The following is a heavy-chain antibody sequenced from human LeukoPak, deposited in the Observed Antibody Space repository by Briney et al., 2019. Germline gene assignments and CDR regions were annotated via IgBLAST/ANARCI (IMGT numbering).Heavy chain of an antibody. CDR3: TTWVDYGDSH. V-gene: IGHV3-15*01. D-gene: IGHD4-17*01. CDR2: IKSKTDGGTT. J-gene: IGHJ4*02. Sequence: GGSLRLSCAASGFTFSSYAMSWVRQAPGKGLEWVGRIKSKTDGGTTDYAAPVKGRFTISRDDSKNTLYLQMNSLKTEDTAVYYCTTWVDYGDSHWGQGTLVTVSS. CDR1: GFTFSSYA.